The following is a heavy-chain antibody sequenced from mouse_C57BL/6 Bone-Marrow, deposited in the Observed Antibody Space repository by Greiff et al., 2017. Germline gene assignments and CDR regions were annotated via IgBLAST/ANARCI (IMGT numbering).Heavy chain of an antibody. J-gene: IGHJ4*01. CDR1: GYTFTDYY. V-gene: IGHV1-76*01. D-gene: IGHD1-1*01. Sequence: VKLMESGAELVRPGASVKLSCKASGYTFTDYYINWVKQRPGQGLEWIARIYPGSGNTYYNEKFKGKATLTAEKSSSTAYMQLSSLTSEDSAVYFCARVNGSRGYYAMDYWGQGTSVTVSS. CDR3: ARVNGSRGYYAMDY. CDR2: IYPGSGNT.